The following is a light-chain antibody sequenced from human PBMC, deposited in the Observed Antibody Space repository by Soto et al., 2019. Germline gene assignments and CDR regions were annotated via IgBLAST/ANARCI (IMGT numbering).Light chain of an antibody. J-gene: IGKJ5*01. CDR2: GAS. V-gene: IGKV3-20*01. Sequence: EMMLTQSPSTLSLSPGERATLSCRASQSVSSYLAWYQQRPGQAPRLLIYGASTRATGIPARFSGSGSGTDFTLTISRLEPEDFAVHYCQQYGSSYTFGQGTRLEIK. CDR1: QSVSSY. CDR3: QQYGSSYT.